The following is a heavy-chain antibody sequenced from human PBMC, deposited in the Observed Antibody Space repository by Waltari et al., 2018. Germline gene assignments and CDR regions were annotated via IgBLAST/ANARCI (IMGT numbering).Heavy chain of an antibody. J-gene: IGHJ4*02. V-gene: IGHV3-9*01. CDR1: GFTFDDYA. CDR2: VSWNSGSI. D-gene: IGHD3-10*01. CDR3: AKDKNYYGSGSPPFDY. Sequence: EVQLVESGGGLVQPGRSLRLSCAASGFTFDDYAMHWVRQAPGKGLEVVSGVSWNSGSIGYADSVKCRFTIARDNAKNSLYLQMNSLRAEDTALYYCAKDKNYYGSGSPPFDYWGQGTLVTVSS.